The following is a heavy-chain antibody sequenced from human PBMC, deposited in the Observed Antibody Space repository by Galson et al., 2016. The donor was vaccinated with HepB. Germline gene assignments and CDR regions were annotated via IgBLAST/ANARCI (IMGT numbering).Heavy chain of an antibody. CDR3: AKRHEYCPPVGCSVDY. CDR2: DSMDGRRK. V-gene: IGHV3-30*18. Sequence: SLRLSCAGSGFIFRGYGMHWVRQAPGKGLEWVAADSMDGRRKFYADSVRGRFTISRDNSNNMLFLQMDSLRPDDTAVYYCAKRHEYCPPVGCSVDYWGQGTLVSVYS. D-gene: IGHD2/OR15-2a*01. CDR1: GFIFRGYG. J-gene: IGHJ4*02.